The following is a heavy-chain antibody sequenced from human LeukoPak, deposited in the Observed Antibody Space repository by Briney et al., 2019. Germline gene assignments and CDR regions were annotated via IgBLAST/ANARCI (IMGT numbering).Heavy chain of an antibody. CDR3: ARVGHYDSSGYFIFSSFDY. CDR1: GFTFSSYA. V-gene: IGHV3-30*14. Sequence: GRSLRLSCAASGFTFSSYAMHWVRQAPGKGPEWVAVISYDGSNKYYADSVKGRFTISRDNSKNTLYLQMNSLRAEDTAVYYCARVGHYDSSGYFIFSSFDYWGQGTLVTVSS. CDR2: ISYDGSNK. D-gene: IGHD3-22*01. J-gene: IGHJ4*02.